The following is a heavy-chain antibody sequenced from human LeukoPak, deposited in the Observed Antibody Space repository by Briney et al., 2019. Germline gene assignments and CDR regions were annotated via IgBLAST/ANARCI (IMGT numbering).Heavy chain of an antibody. CDR1: GASISSSNYY. D-gene: IGHD6-19*01. CDR2: MYYSGST. V-gene: IGHV4-39*07. Sequence: KPSETLSLTCTVSGASISSSNYYWGWIRQPPGKGLEWIGTMYYSGSTYYNPSLKSRVTMSVDTPKNHFSLMVTSVTAADTAVYYCARHLTFGFGSGDAFDIWGQGVMVTVSS. CDR3: ARHLTFGFGSGDAFDI. J-gene: IGHJ3*02.